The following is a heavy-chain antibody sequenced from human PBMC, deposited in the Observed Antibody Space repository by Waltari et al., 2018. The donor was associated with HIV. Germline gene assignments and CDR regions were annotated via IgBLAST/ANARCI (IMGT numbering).Heavy chain of an antibody. CDR2: ISGSGGST. J-gene: IGHJ6*02. Sequence: EVQLLESGGGLVQPGGSLRLSCAASGFTFSSYAMSWVRQAPGKGLEWVSAISGSGGSTYYADSVKGRFTISRDNSKNTLYLQMNSLRAEDTAVYYCAKGLTTVTNYYYYGMDVWGQGTTVTVSS. CDR3: AKGLTTVTNYYYYGMDV. D-gene: IGHD4-17*01. CDR1: GFTFSSYA. V-gene: IGHV3-23*01.